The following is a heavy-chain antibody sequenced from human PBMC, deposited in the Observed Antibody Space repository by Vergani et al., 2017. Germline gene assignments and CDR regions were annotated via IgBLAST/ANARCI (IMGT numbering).Heavy chain of an antibody. CDR3: ARDPVSDAFDI. J-gene: IGHJ3*02. Sequence: QVQLQESGPGLVKPSETLSLTCTASGFTFSDYYMSWIRQAPGKGLEWVSYISSSGSTIYYADSVKGRFTISRDNAKNSLYLQMNSLRAEDTAVYYCARDPVSDAFDIWGQGTMVTVSS. V-gene: IGHV3-11*01. CDR2: ISSSGSTI. CDR1: GFTFSDYY.